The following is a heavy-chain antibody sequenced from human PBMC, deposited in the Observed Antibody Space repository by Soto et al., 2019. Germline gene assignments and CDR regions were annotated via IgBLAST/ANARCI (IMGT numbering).Heavy chain of an antibody. V-gene: IGHV4-30-4*01. D-gene: IGHD3-22*01. Sequence: QVQLQESGPGLVKPSQTLSLTCTVSGGSISSGDYYWSWIRQPPGKGLEWIGYIYYSGSTYYNPSLNSLVTIXXDXSXXQFSLQLSSVTAADTAVYDCARGSYCYDSRGYYHYWGQGTLVTVSS. CDR1: GGSISSGDYY. CDR3: ARGSYCYDSRGYYHY. CDR2: IYYSGST. J-gene: IGHJ4*02.